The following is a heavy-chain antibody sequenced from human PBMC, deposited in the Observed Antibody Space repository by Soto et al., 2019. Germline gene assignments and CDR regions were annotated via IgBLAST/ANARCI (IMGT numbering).Heavy chain of an antibody. D-gene: IGHD4-17*01. CDR3: AKDLQAYGDYNYYYYGMDV. Sequence: QVQLVESGGGVVQPGGSLRLSCTASGFTFTTFGIHWVRQAPGKGLEWVALISYDGHNKYYSDSVKGRFTISRDNYKNTRSWQMNSLRAEDTAVYYCAKDLQAYGDYNYYYYGMDVWGQGTTVSVSS. CDR1: GFTFTTFG. CDR2: ISYDGHNK. V-gene: IGHV3-30*18. J-gene: IGHJ6*02.